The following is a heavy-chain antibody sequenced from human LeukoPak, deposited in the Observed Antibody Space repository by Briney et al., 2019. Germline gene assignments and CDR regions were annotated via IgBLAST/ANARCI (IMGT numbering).Heavy chain of an antibody. D-gene: IGHD3-10*01. Sequence: GGSLRLSCAASGFTFSINFMGWVRQAPGKGLEWVSVIYSVGSTYYADSVKGRFTISRDNSKNTLYLQMNSLRTEDTAVYYCARDQTPRELLWFGEFETTFDYWGQGTLVTVSS. J-gene: IGHJ4*02. V-gene: IGHV3-53*01. CDR3: ARDQTPRELLWFGEFETTFDY. CDR2: IYSVGST. CDR1: GFTFSINF.